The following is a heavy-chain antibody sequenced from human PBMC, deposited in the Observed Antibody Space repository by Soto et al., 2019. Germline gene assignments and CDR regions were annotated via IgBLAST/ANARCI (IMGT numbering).Heavy chain of an antibody. D-gene: IGHD2-21*02. J-gene: IGHJ4*02. CDR2: ISAYNGNT. CDR1: GYTFTSYG. CDR3: ARSIVVVTALDY. V-gene: IGHV1-18*01. Sequence: ASVKVSCKASGYTFTSYGISWVRQAPGQGLEWMGWISAYNGNTNYAQKLQGRVTITRYSSASTAYLELSSLRSEDTAVYYCARSIVVVTALDYWGQGTLVTVSS.